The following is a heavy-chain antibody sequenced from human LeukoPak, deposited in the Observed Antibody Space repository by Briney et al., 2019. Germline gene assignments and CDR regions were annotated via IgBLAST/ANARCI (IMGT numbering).Heavy chain of an antibody. V-gene: IGHV3-66*01. CDR2: ISSGGST. CDR3: ARGSYSSSSADY. CDR1: GFTLSSNY. J-gene: IGHJ4*02. D-gene: IGHD6-6*01. Sequence: GSLRLSSAASGFTLSSNYMSSVRQAPGKGRECGSVISSGGSTYYADSVKGRFTISRDNSKNTLYLQMSSLRAEDTAVYYCARGSYSSSSADYWGQGTLVTVSA.